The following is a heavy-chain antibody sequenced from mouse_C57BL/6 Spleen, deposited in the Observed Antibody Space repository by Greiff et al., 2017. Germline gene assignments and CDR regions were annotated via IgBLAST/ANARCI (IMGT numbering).Heavy chain of an antibody. V-gene: IGHV7-3*01. CDR3: ARYRHNWERSIDY. D-gene: IGHD4-1*01. CDR1: GFTFTDYY. J-gene: IGHJ2*01. CDR2: IRNKANGYTT. Sequence: DVKLVESGGGLVQPGGSLSLSCAASGFTFTDYYMSWVRQPPGKALAWLGFIRNKANGYTTEYSSSVKGRFTISRDNSQSILYLQMNALGAEDSATYYCARYRHNWERSIDYWGQGTTLTGSS.